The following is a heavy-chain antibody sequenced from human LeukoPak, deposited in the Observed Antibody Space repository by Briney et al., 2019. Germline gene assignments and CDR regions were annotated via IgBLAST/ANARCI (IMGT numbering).Heavy chain of an antibody. CDR2: INPNSGDT. J-gene: IGHJ4*02. Sequence: ASVNVSCKASGYTFTDYYMHWVRQAPGQGLEWMGSINPNSGDTNNAQKFQGRVTMTRDTSISTVYMDLSNLRSDDTAVYYCARDRSLPNMVWFDYWGQGTLVTVSS. CDR3: ARDRSLPNMVWFDY. CDR1: GYTFTDYY. V-gene: IGHV1-2*02. D-gene: IGHD2-8*01.